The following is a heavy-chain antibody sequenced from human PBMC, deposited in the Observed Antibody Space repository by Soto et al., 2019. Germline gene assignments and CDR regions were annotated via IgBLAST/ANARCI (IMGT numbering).Heavy chain of an antibody. CDR1: GASVSTSSFY. CDR2: MYISVNT. V-gene: IGHV4-39*01. J-gene: IGHJ4*02. D-gene: IGHD3-22*01. Sequence: QLQLQESGPGLVKPSETLSLTCTVSGASVSTSSFYWVWVRQPPGKGLECIGNMYISVNTYYSPSLKSRDTMSVDTSKNQYSLKLTSVTAADTAVYYCARMTFSSSSYYYFDSWGQGSLVAVSS. CDR3: ARMTFSSSSYYYFDS.